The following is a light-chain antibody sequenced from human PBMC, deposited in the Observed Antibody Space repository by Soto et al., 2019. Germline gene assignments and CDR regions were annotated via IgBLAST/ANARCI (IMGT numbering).Light chain of an antibody. J-gene: IGKJ2*01. CDR2: GAS. CDR1: QSVGSNY. V-gene: IGKV3-20*01. CDR3: QQYGSSPPYT. Sequence: EIVLTQSPGTLSLSPGERATLSCRASQSVGSNYLAWYQQKPGQAPRLLIYGASSRASGIPDRFSGSGSGTDFTLTISRPEPEDFAVYYCQQYGSSPPYTFGQGTKLEIK.